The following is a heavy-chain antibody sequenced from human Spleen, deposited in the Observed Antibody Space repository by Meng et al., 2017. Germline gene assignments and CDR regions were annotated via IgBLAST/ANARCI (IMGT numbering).Heavy chain of an antibody. CDR2: INPSDGIT. Sequence: QVQLVQSGAEVKKPGASVKVSCKASGYTFTKYYMHWVRRAPGQGLEWMGMINPSDGITNFAQRFQGKVIMTRDMSTSTVYMELAGLRSEDTAVYYCASYGDFAFLGFWGQGTLVTVSS. D-gene: IGHD4-17*01. CDR3: ASYGDFAFLGF. J-gene: IGHJ4*02. V-gene: IGHV1-46*03. CDR1: GYTFTKYY.